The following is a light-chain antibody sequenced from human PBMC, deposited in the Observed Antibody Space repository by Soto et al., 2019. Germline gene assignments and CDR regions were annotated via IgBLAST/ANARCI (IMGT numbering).Light chain of an antibody. Sequence: EIVLTQSPGTLSLSPGEGATLSCRTSKSVNSGFLAWYQKKPGQAPRLLLYGISSRAIGIPDRFSGSGSGTDFTLTINRLEPDDFAVYYCQHYGDSVWTFGQGTKVEI. CDR2: GIS. J-gene: IGKJ1*01. V-gene: IGKV3-20*01. CDR1: KSVNSGF. CDR3: QHYGDSVWT.